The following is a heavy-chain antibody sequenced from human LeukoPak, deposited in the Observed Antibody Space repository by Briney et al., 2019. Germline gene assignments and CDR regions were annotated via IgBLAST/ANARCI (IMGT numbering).Heavy chain of an antibody. Sequence: PGGSLRLSCAASGFTFSSYAMHWVRQAPGKGLEWVAVISYDGSNKYYADSVKGRFTISRDNSKNTLYLQMNSLRAEDTAVYYCARGAGYYLDYWGQGTLVTVSS. CDR3: ARGAGYYLDY. CDR2: ISYDGSNK. CDR1: GFTFSSYA. J-gene: IGHJ4*02. V-gene: IGHV3-30-3*01. D-gene: IGHD3-22*01.